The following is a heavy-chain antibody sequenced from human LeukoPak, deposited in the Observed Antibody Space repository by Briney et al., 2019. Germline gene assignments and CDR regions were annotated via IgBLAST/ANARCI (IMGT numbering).Heavy chain of an antibody. CDR1: EFTFDNYA. V-gene: IGHV3-23*01. CDR2: ISGSGYYS. J-gene: IGHJ4*02. CDR3: ANTITTVVTNFDY. Sequence: GGSLRLSCAASEFTFDNYAMSWVRQAPGKGLEWVSFISGSGYYSYYADSVKGRFTVSRDNSKTPLYLQMNSLRADDTAVYFCANTITTVVTNFDYWGQGTLVTVSS. D-gene: IGHD4-23*01.